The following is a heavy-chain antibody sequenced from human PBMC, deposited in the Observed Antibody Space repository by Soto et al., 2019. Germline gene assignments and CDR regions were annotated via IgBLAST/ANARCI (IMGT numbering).Heavy chain of an antibody. J-gene: IGHJ6*03. D-gene: IGHD2-2*01. Sequence: ASVKVSCKASGYTFTSYDINWVRQATGQGLEWMGWMNPNSGNTGYARKFQGRVTMTRNTSISTAYMELSSLRSEDTAVYYCARIPAANFFRHYYYYMDVWGKGTTVTVSS. V-gene: IGHV1-8*01. CDR1: GYTFTSYD. CDR3: ARIPAANFFRHYYYYMDV. CDR2: MNPNSGNT.